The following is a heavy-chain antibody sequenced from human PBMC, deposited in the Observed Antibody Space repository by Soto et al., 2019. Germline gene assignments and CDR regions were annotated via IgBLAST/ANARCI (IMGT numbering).Heavy chain of an antibody. J-gene: IGHJ6*03. Sequence: GASLKVSCKASGYTFTSYDINWVRQATGQGLEWMGWMNPNSGNTGYAQKFQGRVTMTRNTSISTAYMELSSLRSEDTAVYYCARGRSVTIFGVVYYYYYMDVWGKGTTVTVSS. CDR1: GYTFTSYD. CDR3: ARGRSVTIFGVVYYYYYMDV. D-gene: IGHD3-3*01. CDR2: MNPNSGNT. V-gene: IGHV1-8*01.